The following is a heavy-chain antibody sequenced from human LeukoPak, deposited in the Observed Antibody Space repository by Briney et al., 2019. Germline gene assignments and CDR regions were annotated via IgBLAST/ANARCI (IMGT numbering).Heavy chain of an antibody. CDR3: AKKWGGYDSPFNY. J-gene: IGHJ4*02. CDR2: IIGSGGGT. D-gene: IGHD5-12*01. V-gene: IGHV3-23*01. CDR1: GFTFSNAW. Sequence: GGSLRLSCAASGFTFSNAWMSWVRQAPGRGLEWVSDIIGSGGGTYYADSAKGRFTISRDNSKNTLYLQMDNLRAEDTAVYYCAKKWGGYDSPFNYWGQGTLVTVSS.